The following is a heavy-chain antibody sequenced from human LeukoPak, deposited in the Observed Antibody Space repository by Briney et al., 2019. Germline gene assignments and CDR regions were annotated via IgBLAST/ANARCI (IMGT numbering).Heavy chain of an antibody. J-gene: IGHJ4*02. V-gene: IGHV4-31*03. Sequence: SETLSLTCTVSGGSISSGGYYWSWIRQHPRTGLEWIGYIYYSGNTYYNPSLKSRVTISVDTSKNQFSLKLSSVTAADTAVYYCARGIVATLFHWGQGTLVTVSS. D-gene: IGHD5-12*01. CDR1: GGSISSGGYY. CDR3: ARGIVATLFH. CDR2: IYYSGNT.